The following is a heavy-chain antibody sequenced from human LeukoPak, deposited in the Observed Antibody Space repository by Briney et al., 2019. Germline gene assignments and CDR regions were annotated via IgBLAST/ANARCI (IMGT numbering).Heavy chain of an antibody. D-gene: IGHD6-13*01. J-gene: IGHJ6*02. CDR1: GFTFSSYS. V-gene: IGHV3-21*01. CDR3: ARDSSRNSSSWYKDV. CDR2: ISSSSSYI. Sequence: GGSLRLSCAASGFTFSSYSMNWVRQAPGKGLEWVSSISSSSSYIYYADSVKGRFTISRDSAKNSLYLQMNSLRAEDTAVYYCARDSSRNSSSWYKDVWGQGTTVTVSS.